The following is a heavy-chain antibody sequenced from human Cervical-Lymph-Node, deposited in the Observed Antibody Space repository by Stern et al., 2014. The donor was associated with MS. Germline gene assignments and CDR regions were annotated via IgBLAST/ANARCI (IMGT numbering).Heavy chain of an antibody. D-gene: IGHD5-12*01. J-gene: IGHJ4*02. CDR3: ARVGGGYDRSFDY. Sequence: QVQLVHSGAEVKKPGASVKVSCKASGYTFTDYYIHWVRQAPGQGLEWMGRINPHSGGTNYAQKFQGRFTMTRDTSISTAYMEVSRLTSDDTAVYYCARVGGGYDRSFDYWGQGTLVTVSS. V-gene: IGHV1-2*06. CDR1: GYTFTDYY. CDR2: INPHSGGT.